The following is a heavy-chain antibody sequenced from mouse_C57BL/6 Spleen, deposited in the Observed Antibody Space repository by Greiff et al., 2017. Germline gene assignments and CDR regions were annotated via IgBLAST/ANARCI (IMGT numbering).Heavy chain of an antibody. V-gene: IGHV14-3*01. CDR1: GFYFKNTY. CDR2: IDPANGNT. CDR3: ESLRSHYAMDY. Sequence: VQLQQSVAELVRPGASVKLSCTASGFYFKNTYMHWVKQRPEQGLEWIGRIDPANGNTKYDPKFQGKATITADTSSNTAYLQLSSLTSEDTAIYYCESLRSHYAMDYWGQGTSVTVSS. J-gene: IGHJ4*01. D-gene: IGHD1-1*01.